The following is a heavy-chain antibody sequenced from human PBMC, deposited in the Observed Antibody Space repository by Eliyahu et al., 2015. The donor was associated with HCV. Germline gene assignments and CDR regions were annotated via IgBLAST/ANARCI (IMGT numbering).Heavy chain of an antibody. J-gene: IGHJ4*02. Sequence: EVQLVDSGGGLVQPGRSLRLSCAAXGFXFDDYAMYWVRQAPGKGLEWVSGISWNSGNIGYADSVKGRFTISRDNAKNSLYLQMNSLRAEDTALYYCAKGGDNYSSGWCFDSWGQGTLVTVSS. CDR2: ISWNSGNI. D-gene: IGHD6-19*01. CDR3: AKGGDNYSSGWCFDS. V-gene: IGHV3-9*01. CDR1: GFXFDDYA.